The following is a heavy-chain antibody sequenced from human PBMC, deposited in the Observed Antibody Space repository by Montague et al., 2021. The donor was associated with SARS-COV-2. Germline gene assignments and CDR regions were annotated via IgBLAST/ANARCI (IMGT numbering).Heavy chain of an antibody. J-gene: IGHJ1*01. Sequence: SETLSLTCTVSGGSFSRSDYHWGWIRQSPGKGLEWIVSLYYTGTAYYNPSLKSRVDISADTTRNQFSLRLSSVTAADTAVYYCARTVDSRSAGIFQHWGQGTLVTVSS. CDR2: LYYTGTA. CDR1: GGSFSRSDYH. D-gene: IGHD5-12*01. V-gene: IGHV4-39*01. CDR3: ARTVDSRSAGIFQH.